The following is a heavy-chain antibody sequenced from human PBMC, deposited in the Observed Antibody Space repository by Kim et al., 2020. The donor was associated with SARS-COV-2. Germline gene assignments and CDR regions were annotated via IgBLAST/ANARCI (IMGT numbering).Heavy chain of an antibody. D-gene: IGHD6-13*01. V-gene: IGHV3-73*01. Sequence: GGSLRLSCAASGFTFSGSAMHWVRQASGKGLEWVGRIRSKANSYATAYAASVKGRFTISRDDSKNTAYLQMNSLKTEDTAVYYCTRLRYSSSWRLSPVYYGMDVWGQGTTVTVSS. CDR3: TRLRYSSSWRLSPVYYGMDV. CDR1: GFTFSGSA. J-gene: IGHJ6*02. CDR2: IRSKANSYAT.